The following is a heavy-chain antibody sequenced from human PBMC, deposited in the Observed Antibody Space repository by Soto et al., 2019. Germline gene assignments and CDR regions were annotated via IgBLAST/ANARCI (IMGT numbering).Heavy chain of an antibody. CDR3: ARDSTPVGDQNWFDP. CDR2: ISAYNGNT. D-gene: IGHD3-16*01. J-gene: IGHJ5*02. Sequence: ASVKVSCKASGYTFTSYAMHWVRQAPGQRLEWMGWISAYNGNTNYAQKLQGRVTMTTDTSTSTAYMELRSLRSDDTAVYYCARDSTPVGDQNWFDPWGQGTLVTVSS. V-gene: IGHV1-18*01. CDR1: GYTFTSYA.